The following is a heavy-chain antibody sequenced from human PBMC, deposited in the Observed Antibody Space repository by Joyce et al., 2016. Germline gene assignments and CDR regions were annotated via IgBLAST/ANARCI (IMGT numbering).Heavy chain of an antibody. Sequence: QVQLVQSGAEVKKPGASVKVSCKASGYTLIDNYIHWVRQAPGQGLEWMGWINPNNGGTDCAQKLQGRVAMTRDTSISTVYMELSRLRSDDTAVYYCARAAFYYDLWSGEFDYWGQGTLVTVSS. J-gene: IGHJ4*02. D-gene: IGHD3-3*01. V-gene: IGHV1-2*02. CDR3: ARAAFYYDLWSGEFDY. CDR1: GYTLIDNY. CDR2: INPNNGGT.